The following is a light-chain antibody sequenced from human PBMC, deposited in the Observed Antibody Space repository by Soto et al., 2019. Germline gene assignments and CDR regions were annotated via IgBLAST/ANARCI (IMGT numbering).Light chain of an antibody. CDR2: EVS. V-gene: IGLV2-14*01. CDR1: SSDVGGYKY. CDR3: SSYTSSSTQMV. Sequence: QSALTQPASVSGSPGQSITISCTGTSSDVGGYKYVSWYQQHPGKAPKLMIYEVSNRPSGVSNRFSGSKSGNTASLTISGLQAEDEADYYCSSYTSSSTQMVFGGGTQLPS. J-gene: IGLJ2*01.